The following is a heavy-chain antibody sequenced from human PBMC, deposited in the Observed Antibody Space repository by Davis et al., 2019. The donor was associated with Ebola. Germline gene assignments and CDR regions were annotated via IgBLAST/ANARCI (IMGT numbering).Heavy chain of an antibody. CDR3: ARGSGRYYYYGMDV. CDR1: GFTFSSYA. J-gene: IGHJ6*02. CDR2: ISGSGGST. D-gene: IGHD1-14*01. V-gene: IGHV3-23*01. Sequence: GGSLRLSCAASGFTFSSYAMSWVRQAPGKGLEWVSAISGSGGSTYYADSVKGRFTISRDNSKNTLYLQMNSLRAEDTAVYYCARGSGRYYYYGMDVWGQGTTVTVSS.